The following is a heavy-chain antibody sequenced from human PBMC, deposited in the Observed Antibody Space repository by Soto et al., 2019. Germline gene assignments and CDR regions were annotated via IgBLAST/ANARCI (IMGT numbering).Heavy chain of an antibody. Sequence: EVQLVESGGGLVQPGGSLRLSCAASGFPVSTNYVSWVRQAPGKGLEWVSIIYDGGSTYYADSVKGRFTITRGNFKNMLYLQMNSLRAEDTAVYYCARGDGDYGRRLDPWGQGTQVTVSS. CDR1: GFPVSTNY. CDR3: ARGDGDYGRRLDP. D-gene: IGHD4-17*01. J-gene: IGHJ5*02. CDR2: IYDGGST. V-gene: IGHV3-66*01.